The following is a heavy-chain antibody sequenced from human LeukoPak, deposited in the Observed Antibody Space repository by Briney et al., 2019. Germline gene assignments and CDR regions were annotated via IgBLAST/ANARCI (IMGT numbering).Heavy chain of an antibody. Sequence: GGSLRLSCAASGFTFRSYGMSWVRQAPGKGLEWVSSISASGGSMYYADSVKGRFTISRDNSKNTLYLQMNSLRVEDTAVYYCAKDALTAAGSYYYMDVWGKGTTVTVSS. CDR3: AKDALTAAGSYYYMDV. CDR2: ISASGGSM. CDR1: GFTFRSYG. J-gene: IGHJ6*03. D-gene: IGHD6-13*01. V-gene: IGHV3-23*01.